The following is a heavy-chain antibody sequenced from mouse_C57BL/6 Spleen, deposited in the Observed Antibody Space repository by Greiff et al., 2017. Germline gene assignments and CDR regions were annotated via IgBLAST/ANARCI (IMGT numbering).Heavy chain of an antibody. J-gene: IGHJ2*01. Sequence: VQLQQSGPELVKPGASVKISCKASGYTFTDYYMNWVKQSHGKSLEWIGDINPNNGGTSYNQKFKGKATLTVDKSSSTAYMELRSLTSEDSAVYYCARFQLGLDFWGQGTTLTVSS. CDR1: GYTFTDYY. CDR2: INPNNGGT. CDR3: ARFQLGLDF. D-gene: IGHD4-1*02. V-gene: IGHV1-26*01.